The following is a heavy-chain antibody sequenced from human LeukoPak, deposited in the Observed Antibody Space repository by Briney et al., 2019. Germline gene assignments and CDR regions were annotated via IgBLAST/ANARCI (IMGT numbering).Heavy chain of an antibody. CDR3: ARGVRRGYCSGGSCRNKYYFDY. CDR2: INHSGST. Sequence: SETLSLTCAVYGGSFSGYYWSWIRQPPGKGLEWIGEINHSGSTNYNPSLKSRVTISVDTSKNRFSLKLSSVTAADTAVYYCARGVRRGYCSGGSCRNKYYFDYWGQGTLVTVSS. V-gene: IGHV4-34*01. D-gene: IGHD2-15*01. J-gene: IGHJ4*02. CDR1: GGSFSGYY.